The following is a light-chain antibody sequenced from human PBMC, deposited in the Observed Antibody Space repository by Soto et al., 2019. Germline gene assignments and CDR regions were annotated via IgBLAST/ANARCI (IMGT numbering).Light chain of an antibody. CDR2: EDT. J-gene: IGLJ2*01. Sequence: NFMLTQPHSVSGSPGQTVTISCTGSSGSVATNYVQWYQQRPGSAPTTVIYEDTQSPSGVPERFSGSIDSSSNSASLTISGLKTEDEADYYCQSYYGSNTDVVFGGGTKLTVL. CDR3: QSYYGSNTDVV. V-gene: IGLV6-57*02. CDR1: SGSVATNY.